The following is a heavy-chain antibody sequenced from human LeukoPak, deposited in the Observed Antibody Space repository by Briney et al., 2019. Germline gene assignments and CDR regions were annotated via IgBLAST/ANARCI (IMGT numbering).Heavy chain of an antibody. CDR2: ISGSGGST. CDR1: GFTFSSYA. D-gene: IGHD3-3*01. Sequence: GGSLRLSCAASGFTFSSYAMSWVRQAPGKGLEWVSAISGSGGSTYYADSVKGRFTISRDNSKNTLYLQMNSLRAEDTAVYYCAKGHYDFWSGSYVDTFDYWGQGTLVTVSS. CDR3: AKGHYDFWSGSYVDTFDY. V-gene: IGHV3-23*01. J-gene: IGHJ4*02.